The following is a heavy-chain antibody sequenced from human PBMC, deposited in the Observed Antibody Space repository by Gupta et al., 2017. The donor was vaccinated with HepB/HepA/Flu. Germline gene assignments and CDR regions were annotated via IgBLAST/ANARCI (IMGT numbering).Heavy chain of an antibody. J-gene: IGHJ6*03. V-gene: IGHV4-61*01. CDR2: IYYSGST. CDR1: GGSVSSGTYY. CDR3: ARDVIPTIYETHYYYYMDV. Sequence: QVQLQESGPGLVKPSETLSLTCTVSGGSVSSGTYYWSWIRQPPGKGLEWIGYIYYSGSTKYNPSLKSRVTISVDTSKDQFSLKLSSVTAADTAVYYCARDVIPTIYETHYYYYMDVWGKGTTVTVSS. D-gene: IGHD3-22*01.